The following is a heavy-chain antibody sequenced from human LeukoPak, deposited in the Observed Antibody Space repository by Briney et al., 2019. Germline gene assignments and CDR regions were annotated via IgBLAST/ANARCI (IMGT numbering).Heavy chain of an antibody. V-gene: IGHV3-74*01. J-gene: IGHJ3*02. CDR1: GFTFSSYW. D-gene: IGHD6-25*01. CDR3: ARDGYSSAELGAFDI. CDR2: INTDESST. Sequence: PGGSLRLSCAASGFTFSSYWMHWVRQAPGKGLVWVSLINTDESSTNYADSVKGRFTISRDNAKNTLYLQMNSLRAEDTAVYYCARDGYSSAELGAFDIWGQGTMVTVSS.